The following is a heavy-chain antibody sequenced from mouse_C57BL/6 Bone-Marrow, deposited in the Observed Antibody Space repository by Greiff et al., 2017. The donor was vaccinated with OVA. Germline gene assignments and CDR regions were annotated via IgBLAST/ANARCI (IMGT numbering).Heavy chain of an antibody. Sequence: EVQLVESGGGLVKPGGSLKLSCAASGFTFSSYAMSWVRQTPEKRLEWVATISDGGSYTYYPDNVKGRFTISRDNAKNNLYLQMSQLKSEDTAMYYCASEWLRPDYWGQGTTLTVSS. V-gene: IGHV5-4*01. J-gene: IGHJ2*01. CDR1: GFTFSSYA. CDR3: ASEWLRPDY. CDR2: ISDGGSYT. D-gene: IGHD2-2*01.